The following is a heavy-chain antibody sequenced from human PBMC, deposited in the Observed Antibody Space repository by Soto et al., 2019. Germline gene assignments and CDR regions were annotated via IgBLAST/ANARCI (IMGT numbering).Heavy chain of an antibody. V-gene: IGHV4-39*01. D-gene: IGHD3-10*01. CDR2: IYYSGST. Sequence: SETLSLTCTVSGGSISSSSYYWGWIRQPPGKGLEWIGSIYYSGSTYYNPSLKSRVTISVDTSKNQFSLKLSSVTAADTAVYYCASYGSGTYYWGQGTLVTVSS. CDR3: ASYGSGTYY. CDR1: GGSISSSSYY. J-gene: IGHJ4*02.